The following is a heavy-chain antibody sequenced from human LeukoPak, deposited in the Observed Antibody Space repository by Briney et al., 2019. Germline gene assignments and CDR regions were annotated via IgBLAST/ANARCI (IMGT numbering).Heavy chain of an antibody. CDR2: ISGSGGST. J-gene: IGHJ4*02. V-gene: IGHV3-23*01. CDR1: GFTFSSYA. Sequence: GGSLRLSCAASGFTFSSYAMSWVRQAPGKGLEWVSAISGSGGSTYYADSVKGRFTISRDNSKNTLYLQMNSLRAEDTAVYYCAKDSNRYYDFWSGHLDYWGQGTLVTVFS. D-gene: IGHD3-3*01. CDR3: AKDSNRYYDFWSGHLDY.